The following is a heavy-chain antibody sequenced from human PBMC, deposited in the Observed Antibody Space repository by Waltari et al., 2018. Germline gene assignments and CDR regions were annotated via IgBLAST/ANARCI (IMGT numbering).Heavy chain of an antibody. J-gene: IGHJ6*03. D-gene: IGHD6-13*01. V-gene: IGHV1-69-2*01. CDR1: GYTFTDYY. CDR2: VDPEDGET. CDR3: ATGSGYSSSWEEEEYYYDTDV. Sequence: EVQLVQSGAEVKKPGATVKISCKASGYTFTDYYMHWVQQAPGKGLEWMGRVDPEDGETIYVEKVQGNDTITADTYTTTANMELSSLRSEDTAVYYWATGSGYSSSWEEEEYYYDTDVWGKGTTVTVSS.